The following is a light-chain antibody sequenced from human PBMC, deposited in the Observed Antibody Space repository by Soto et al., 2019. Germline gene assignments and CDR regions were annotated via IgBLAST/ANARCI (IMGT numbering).Light chain of an antibody. CDR1: SSDVGGYDY. CDR3: SSYTGSSTFV. CDR2: DVN. J-gene: IGLJ1*01. Sequence: QSALTQPASVSWSPGQSITISCTGNSSDVGGYDYVAWYQQLPGKAPKLLIYDVNNRPSGVSHRFSGSKSGNTASLSISWLQAEDEADYYCSSYTGSSTFVFGTGTKVTVL. V-gene: IGLV2-14*01.